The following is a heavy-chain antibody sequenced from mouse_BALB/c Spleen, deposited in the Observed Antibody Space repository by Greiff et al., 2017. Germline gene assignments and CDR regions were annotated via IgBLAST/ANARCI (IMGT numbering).Heavy chain of an antibody. J-gene: IGHJ4*01. CDR1: GYSFTGYY. D-gene: IGHD2-4*01. CDR2: INPYNGAT. V-gene: IGHV1-31*01. CDR3: ATDYGGYAMDY. Sequence: VKLMESGPELVKPGASVKISCKASGYSFTGYYMHWVKQSHVKSLEWIGRINPYNGATSYNQNFKDKASLTVDKSSSTAYMELHSLTSEDSAVYYCATDYGGYAMDYWGQGTSVTVSS.